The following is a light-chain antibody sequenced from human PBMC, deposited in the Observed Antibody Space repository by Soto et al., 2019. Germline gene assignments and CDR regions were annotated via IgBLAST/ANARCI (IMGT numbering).Light chain of an antibody. CDR3: QQYSSYSRT. CDR1: QGISTW. Sequence: DIQMTQSPYTLSASLGDRATITCRASQGISTWLAWYQQKPGPAPKLLIYDASSWASGVPSRFSGSGSGTEFTLTISSLQPDDYATYYCQQYSSYSRTFGQGTKVDIK. CDR2: DAS. J-gene: IGKJ1*01. V-gene: IGKV1-5*01.